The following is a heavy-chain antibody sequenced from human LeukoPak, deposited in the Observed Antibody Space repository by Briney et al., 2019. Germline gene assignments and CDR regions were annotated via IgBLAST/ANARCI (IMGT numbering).Heavy chain of an antibody. Sequence: GGSLRLSCAASGFTFSSYGMSWVRKAPGKGLEWVSAIGGRDGSTYYADSVKGRFTISRDNSKNTLYVQMNSLRAEDTAVYYCAKGHYYGSGSLDYWGQGTLVTVSS. CDR3: AKGHYYGSGSLDY. V-gene: IGHV3-23*01. D-gene: IGHD3-10*01. CDR2: IGGRDGST. CDR1: GFTFSSYG. J-gene: IGHJ4*02.